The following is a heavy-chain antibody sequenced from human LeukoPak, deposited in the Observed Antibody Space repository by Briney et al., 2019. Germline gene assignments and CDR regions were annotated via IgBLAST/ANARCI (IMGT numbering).Heavy chain of an antibody. CDR1: GFTFSGRW. Sequence: QTGGSLRLSCAASGFTFSGRWMSWVRQAPGKGLEWVANIKPDGSEKNYVDSVKGRFTISRDNAKSSLYLQMNSLRVEDTAVYYCARGGVFDFWSGYYSPDAFDIWGQGTMVTVSS. CDR3: ARGGVFDFWSGYYSPDAFDI. CDR2: IKPDGSEK. J-gene: IGHJ3*02. V-gene: IGHV3-7*04. D-gene: IGHD3-3*01.